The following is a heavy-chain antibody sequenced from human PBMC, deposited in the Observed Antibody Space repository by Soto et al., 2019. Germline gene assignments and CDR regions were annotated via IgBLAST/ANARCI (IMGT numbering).Heavy chain of an antibody. CDR1: GGTFSSYA. D-gene: IGHD3-3*01. V-gene: IGHV1-69*01. CDR2: IIPIFGTA. Sequence: QVQLVQSGAEVKKPGSSVKVSCKASGGTFSSYAISWVRQAPGQGLELMGGIIPIFGTANYAQKFQGRVTITSYESTSTAYMELSSLRSEDTAVYYCSREGGGYDFWSGYLKNWLDSWGYLSLVAVYS. J-gene: IGHJ5*01. CDR3: SREGGGYDFWSGYLKNWLDS.